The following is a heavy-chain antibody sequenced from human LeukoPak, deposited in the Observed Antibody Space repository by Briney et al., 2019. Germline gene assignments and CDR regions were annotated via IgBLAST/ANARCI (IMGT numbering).Heavy chain of an antibody. CDR3: AREYSGYDDDAFDI. CDR2: IYYSGST. Sequence: SETLSLTRTVSGGSVRRGCYYRSWIRQPPGEGLEWIGDIYYSGSTNYNPSLKSRVTISVDTSKNQFSLKLSSVTAADTAVYYCAREYSGYDDDAFDIWGQGTMVTVSS. J-gene: IGHJ3*02. CDR1: GGSVRRGCYY. V-gene: IGHV4-61*01. D-gene: IGHD5-12*01.